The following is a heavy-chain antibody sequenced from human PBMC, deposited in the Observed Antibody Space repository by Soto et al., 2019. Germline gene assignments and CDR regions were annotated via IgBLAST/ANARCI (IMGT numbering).Heavy chain of an antibody. D-gene: IGHD2-21*02. Sequence: PGGSLRLSCAASGFTFSSYGMHWVRQAPGKGLEWVAVISYDGSNKYYADSVKGRFTISRDNSKNTLYLQMNSLRAEDTAVYYCAKAADGKVTLFDYWGQGTLVTVSS. CDR3: AKAADGKVTLFDY. CDR2: ISYDGSNK. V-gene: IGHV3-30*18. J-gene: IGHJ4*02. CDR1: GFTFSSYG.